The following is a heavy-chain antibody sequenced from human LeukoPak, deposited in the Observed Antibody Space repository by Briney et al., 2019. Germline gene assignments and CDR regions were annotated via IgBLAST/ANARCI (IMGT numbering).Heavy chain of an antibody. CDR1: GGSISSSSYY. D-gene: IGHD2-2*01. Sequence: SETLSLTCTVSGGSISSSSYYWGWLRQTPGKGLEWIGSIYYSGSTYYNPSLKSRVTISVDTSKNQFSLKLSSVTAADTAVYYCAQSVGYCSSTSCKSTRFDYWGQGTLVTVSS. CDR3: AQSVGYCSSTSCKSTRFDY. V-gene: IGHV4-39*01. J-gene: IGHJ4*02. CDR2: IYYSGST.